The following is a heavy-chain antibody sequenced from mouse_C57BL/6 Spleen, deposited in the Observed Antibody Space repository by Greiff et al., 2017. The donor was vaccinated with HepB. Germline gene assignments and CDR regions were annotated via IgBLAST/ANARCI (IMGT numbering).Heavy chain of an antibody. CDR2: IYPGNSDT. J-gene: IGHJ3*01. CDR3: TREGLRLRGFAY. Sequence: EVQLQQSGTVLARPGASVKMSCKTSGYTFTSYWMHWVKQRPEQGLAWIGAIYPGNSDTSYNQKFKGKAKLTAVTSASTAYMALSSLTNEDSAVYYCTREGLRLRGFAYWGQGTLVTVSA. V-gene: IGHV1-5*01. CDR1: GYTFTSYW. D-gene: IGHD2-2*01.